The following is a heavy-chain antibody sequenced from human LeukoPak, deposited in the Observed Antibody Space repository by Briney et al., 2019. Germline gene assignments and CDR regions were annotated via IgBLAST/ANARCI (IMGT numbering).Heavy chain of an antibody. CDR3: ARLYPLYPQAFDI. CDR1: GGSISSSSYY. CDR2: IYYSGST. D-gene: IGHD2-8*01. J-gene: IGHJ3*02. V-gene: IGHV4-39*01. Sequence: SETLSLTCTVSGGSISSSSYYCGWIRQPPGKGLEWIGSIYYSGSTYYNPSLKSRVTISVDTSKNQFSLKLSSVTAADTAVYYCARLYPLYPQAFDIWGQGTMVTVSS.